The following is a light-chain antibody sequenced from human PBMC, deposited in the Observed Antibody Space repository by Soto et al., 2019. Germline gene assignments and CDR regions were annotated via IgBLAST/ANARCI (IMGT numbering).Light chain of an antibody. CDR3: SSYTSSSTLVV. Sequence: QSVLTQPASESGSPGQSITISCTGTSSDVGGYNYVSWYQQHPGKAPKLMIYDVSNRPSGVSNRFSGSKSGNTASLTISGLQAEDEANYYCSSYTSSSTLVVFGGGTKLTLL. V-gene: IGLV2-14*01. CDR2: DVS. CDR1: SSDVGGYNY. J-gene: IGLJ2*01.